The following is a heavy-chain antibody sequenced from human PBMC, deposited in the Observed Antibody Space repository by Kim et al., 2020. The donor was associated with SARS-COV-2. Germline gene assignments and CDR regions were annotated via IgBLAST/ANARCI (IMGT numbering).Heavy chain of an antibody. CDR3: ARGRAAAGSPFFDY. Sequence: SETLSLTCAVYGGSFSGYYWSWIRQPPGKGLEWIGEINHSGSTNYNPSLKSRVTISVDTSKNQFSLKLSSVTAADTAVYYCARGRAAAGSPFFDYWGQGTLVTVSS. CDR2: INHSGST. CDR1: GGSFSGYY. V-gene: IGHV4-34*01. D-gene: IGHD6-13*01. J-gene: IGHJ4*02.